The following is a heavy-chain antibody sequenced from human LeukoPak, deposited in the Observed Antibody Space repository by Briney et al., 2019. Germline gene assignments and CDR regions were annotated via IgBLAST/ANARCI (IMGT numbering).Heavy chain of an antibody. CDR1: GASISYHF. D-gene: IGHD1-1*01. Sequence: SETLSLTCSVSGASISYHFFSWIRQPAGKGLEWIGRMPASGSVYSDPSLKSRVTMSVDTSTNQFSLKLSSVTAADTAVYYCASEVQEGGGRLSSWGQGTLVTVSS. CDR2: MPASGSV. J-gene: IGHJ5*02. CDR3: ASEVQEGGGRLSS. V-gene: IGHV4-4*07.